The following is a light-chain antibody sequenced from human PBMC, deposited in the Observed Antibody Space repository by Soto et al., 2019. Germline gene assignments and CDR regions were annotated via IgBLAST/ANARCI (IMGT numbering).Light chain of an antibody. CDR2: YDS. V-gene: IGLV3-21*04. CDR3: QVWDSSSDHPGVV. Sequence: SYELTQPPSVSVAPGKTARITCWGNNIGSKSVHWYQQKPGQAPVLVIYYDSDRPSGIPERFSGSNYGNTATLTISRVEAGDEADYYCQVWDSSSDHPGVVFGGGTKLTVL. J-gene: IGLJ2*01. CDR1: NIGSKS.